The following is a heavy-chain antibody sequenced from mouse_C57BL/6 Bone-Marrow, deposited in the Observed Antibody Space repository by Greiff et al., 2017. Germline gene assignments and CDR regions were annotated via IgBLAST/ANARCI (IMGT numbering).Heavy chain of an antibody. D-gene: IGHD3-2*02. CDR2: ISNGGGST. CDR1: GFTFSDYY. Sequence: EVKFEESGGGLVQPGGSLKLSCAASGFTFSDYYMYWVRQTPEKRLEWVAYISNGGGSTYYPDTVKGRFTISRDNAKNTLYLQMSRLKSEDTAMYYCARRGPDSSGYGGYFDVWGTGTTVTVSS. CDR3: ARRGPDSSGYGGYFDV. J-gene: IGHJ1*03. V-gene: IGHV5-12*01.